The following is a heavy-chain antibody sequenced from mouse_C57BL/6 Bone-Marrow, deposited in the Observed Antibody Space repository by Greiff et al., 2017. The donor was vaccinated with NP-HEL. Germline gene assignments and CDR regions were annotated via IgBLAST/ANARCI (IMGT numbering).Heavy chain of an antibody. CDR1: GYSITSGYY. J-gene: IGHJ3*01. D-gene: IGHD2-3*01. CDR3: ARDPHGYYVAWFAY. CDR2: ISYDGSN. Sequence: EVKLQQSGPGLVKPSQSLSLTCSVTGYSITSGYYWNWIRQFPGNKLEWMGYISYDGSNNYNPSLKNRISITRDTSKNQFFLKLNSVTTEDTATYYCARDPHGYYVAWFAYWGQGTLVTVSA. V-gene: IGHV3-6*01.